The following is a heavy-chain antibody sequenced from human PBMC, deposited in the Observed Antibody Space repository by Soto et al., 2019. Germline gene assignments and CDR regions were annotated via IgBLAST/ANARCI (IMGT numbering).Heavy chain of an antibody. CDR1: ADSFSSYG. Sequence: QLVQSGAEVKEPGSAVKVSCKAPADSFSSYGISWVRXXXXXXXXXMGGIIPIFGTTNYAEKFQGRVTITADESTNTAYMELSSLRSEDTALYYCARVFPDGWVEPGVVRGYLDTWGRGTLVTVSS. CDR3: ARVFPDGWVEPGVVRGYLDT. V-gene: IGHV1-69*01. D-gene: IGHD3-3*01. CDR2: IIPIFGTT. J-gene: IGHJ4*02.